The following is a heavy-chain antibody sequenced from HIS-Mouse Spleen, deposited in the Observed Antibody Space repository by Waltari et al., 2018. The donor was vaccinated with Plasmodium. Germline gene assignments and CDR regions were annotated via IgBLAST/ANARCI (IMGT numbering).Heavy chain of an antibody. D-gene: IGHD6-13*01. V-gene: IGHV1-2*02. CDR2: IKPNSGGT. J-gene: IGHJ1*01. CDR3: ARVLGYKAAAGTFVEYCQH. Sequence: QVLLVQTGAGVKNPGASVKGSCHASAYTFTDSYMHWTRQAHGHGLEWMGWIKPNSGGTNYAQKFKGRVTMTRDTSISTAYMELSRLRSDDTAVYYCARVLGYKAAAGTFVEYCQHWGQGTLVTVSS. CDR1: AYTFTDSY.